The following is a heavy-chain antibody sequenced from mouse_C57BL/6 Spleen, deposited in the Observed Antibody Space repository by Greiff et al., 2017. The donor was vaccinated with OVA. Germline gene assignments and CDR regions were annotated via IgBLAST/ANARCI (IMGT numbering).Heavy chain of an antibody. Sequence: QVQLQQPGAELVKPGASVKLSCKASGYTFTSYWMHWVKQRPGRGLEWLGRIDPNSGGNKYNEKFKSKATLNVDKPSSPPYMQLSSLTCEDCAVYYCARAMDYWGQGTSVTVSS. CDR3: ARAMDY. J-gene: IGHJ4*01. CDR2: IDPNSGGN. V-gene: IGHV1-72*01. CDR1: GYTFTSYW.